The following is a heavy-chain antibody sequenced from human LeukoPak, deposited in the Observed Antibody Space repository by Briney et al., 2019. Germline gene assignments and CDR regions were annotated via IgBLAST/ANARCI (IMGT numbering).Heavy chain of an antibody. J-gene: IGHJ4*02. Sequence: PVGSLRLSCAASGFIFSNYGMHWVRQAPDKGLQWVAFIRDDESNKYYADSVKGRFTVSRDNSKNTLYMQMNSLRTDDTAVYYCGKDHFPYSGGSVIDFWGQGTLLTVSS. V-gene: IGHV3-30*02. CDR1: GFIFSNYG. D-gene: IGHD6-19*01. CDR3: GKDHFPYSGGSVIDF. CDR2: IRDDESNK.